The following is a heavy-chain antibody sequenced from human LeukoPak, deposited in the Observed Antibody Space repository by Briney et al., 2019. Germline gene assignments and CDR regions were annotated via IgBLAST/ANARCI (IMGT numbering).Heavy chain of an antibody. J-gene: IGHJ5*02. V-gene: IGHV1-18*01. Sequence: ASVKVSCKASGYTFTSYGISWVRQAPGQGLEWMGWISAYNGNTNYAQKLQGRVTMTTDTSTSTAYMELRSLRSDDTAVYYCARVPGGGWFNDWFDPWGQGTLVTVSS. CDR1: GYTFTSYG. D-gene: IGHD6-19*01. CDR3: ARVPGGGWFNDWFDP. CDR2: ISAYNGNT.